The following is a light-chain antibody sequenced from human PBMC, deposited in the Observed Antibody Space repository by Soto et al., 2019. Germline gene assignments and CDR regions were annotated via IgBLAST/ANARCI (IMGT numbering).Light chain of an antibody. Sequence: DIVMTQSPDSLAVSLGARATINCKSSQSVFYSSNNKNYLAWYQQKPGQPPKLLIYWASTRESGVPDRFSGRGPGTDCNLTISSLQADDVAVYYCQQYYGTLPLTCGGGTKVEIK. J-gene: IGKJ4*01. CDR3: QQYYGTLPLT. CDR1: QSVFYSSNNKNY. V-gene: IGKV4-1*01. CDR2: WAS.